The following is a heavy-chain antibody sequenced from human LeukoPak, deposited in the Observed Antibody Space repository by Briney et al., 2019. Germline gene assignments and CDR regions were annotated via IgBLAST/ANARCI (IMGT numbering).Heavy chain of an antibody. V-gene: IGHV3-74*03. CDR1: GFTFTSYW. CDR3: ARDPPWGSYYPRGYFDL. CDR2: ISTDEITT. D-gene: IGHD1-26*01. Sequence: GGSLRLSCAASGFTFTSYWMHWVRQSPGKGPVWVSRISTDEITTMYADSVKGRFTISRDSGKNTLYLQMNSLRAEDTAVYYCARDPPWGSYYPRGYFDLWGRGTLVTVSS. J-gene: IGHJ2*01.